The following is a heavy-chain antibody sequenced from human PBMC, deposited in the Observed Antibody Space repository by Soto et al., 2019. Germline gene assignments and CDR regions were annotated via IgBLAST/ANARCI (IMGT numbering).Heavy chain of an antibody. V-gene: IGHV1-2*04. CDR1: GYTFTGYY. CDR2: INPNSGGT. Sequence: ASVKVSCKASGYTFTGYYMHWVRQAPGQGLEWMGWINPNSGGTNYAQKFQGWVTMTRDTSISTAYMELSRLRSDDTAVYYCARDFPFEKGHTSSLDYWGQGTLVTLSS. J-gene: IGHJ4*02. D-gene: IGHD6-13*01. CDR3: ARDFPFEKGHTSSLDY.